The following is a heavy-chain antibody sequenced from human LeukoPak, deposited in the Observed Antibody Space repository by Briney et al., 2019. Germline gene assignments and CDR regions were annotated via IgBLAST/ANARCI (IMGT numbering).Heavy chain of an antibody. CDR3: ASRWPHHYYGSGSYSPFDY. D-gene: IGHD3-10*01. CDR1: GGSFSGYY. CDR2: INHSGST. J-gene: IGHJ4*02. Sequence: SETLSLTCAVYGGSFSGYYWSWIRQPPGKGLEWIGEINHSGSTNYNPSLKSRVTISVDTSKNQFSLKLSSVTAADTAVYYCASRWPHHYYGSGSYSPFDYWGQGTLVTVSS. V-gene: IGHV4-34*01.